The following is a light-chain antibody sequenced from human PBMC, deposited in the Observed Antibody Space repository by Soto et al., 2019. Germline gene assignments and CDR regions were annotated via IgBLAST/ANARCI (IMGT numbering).Light chain of an antibody. J-gene: IGKJ5*01. V-gene: IGKV1-8*01. Sequence: AIRMPQSPSSLSASTGDRVTITCRASQGISSYLAWYQQKPGKAPKLLIYAASTLQSGVPSRFSGSGSGTDFTLTISCLQSEDFATYYCQQYYSYPWTFGQGTRLEIK. CDR3: QQYYSYPWT. CDR1: QGISSY. CDR2: AAS.